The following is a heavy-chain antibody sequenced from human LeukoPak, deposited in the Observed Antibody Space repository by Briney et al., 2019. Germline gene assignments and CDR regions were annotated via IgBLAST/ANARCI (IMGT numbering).Heavy chain of an antibody. V-gene: IGHV3-23*01. Sequence: GMSLRLSCGASGIMFSDYGMHWVRQAPGKGLEWVSTITTSDGNTYYADSVKGRFTVSRDNSKNTLYLQMNSLRAEDTAVYYCAKDGGLWVSAHWGDSWGRGTLVTVSS. CDR3: AKDGGLWVSAHWGDS. CDR1: GIMFSDYG. D-gene: IGHD7-27*01. CDR2: ITTSDGNT. J-gene: IGHJ4*02.